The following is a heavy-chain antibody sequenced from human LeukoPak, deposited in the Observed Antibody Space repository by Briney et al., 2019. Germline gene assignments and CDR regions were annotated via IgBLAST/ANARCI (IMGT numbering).Heavy chain of an antibody. CDR2: INHSGST. CDR3: ARLTSYYDSSAPLCFDY. CDR1: GGSFSGYY. V-gene: IGHV4-34*01. Sequence: SETLSLTCAVYGGSFSGYYWSWIRQPPGKGLEWIGEINHSGSTNYNPSLKSRVTISVDTSKNQFSLKLSSVTAADTVVYYCARLTSYYDSSAPLCFDYWGQGTLVTVSS. D-gene: IGHD3-22*01. J-gene: IGHJ4*02.